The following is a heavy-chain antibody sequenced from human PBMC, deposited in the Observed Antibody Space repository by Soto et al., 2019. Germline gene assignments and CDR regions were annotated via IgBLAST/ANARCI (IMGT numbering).Heavy chain of an antibody. Sequence: PGGSLRLSCAASGFTFSSYSMNWVRQAPGKGLEWVSYISSSSSTIYYADSVKGRFTISRDNAKNSLYLQMNSLRDEDTAVYYCPRSALVWFGLIFDYWGQGTLVTVSS. J-gene: IGHJ4*02. D-gene: IGHD3-10*01. V-gene: IGHV3-48*02. CDR2: ISSSSSTI. CDR3: PRSALVWFGLIFDY. CDR1: GFTFSSYS.